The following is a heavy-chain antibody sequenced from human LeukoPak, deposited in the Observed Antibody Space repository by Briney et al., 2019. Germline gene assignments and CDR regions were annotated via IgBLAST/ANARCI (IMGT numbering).Heavy chain of an antibody. J-gene: IGHJ4*02. Sequence: GGSLRLSCAASGFIVSSNYMSWVRQAPGKGLEWVSVIYGGGSTYYADSVKGRFTISRDNSKNTLYLQMNSLRPEDTAVYYCARGPAWDYFDYWGQGTLVTVSS. D-gene: IGHD1-26*01. CDR3: ARGPAWDYFDY. CDR1: GFIVSSNY. CDR2: IYGGGST. V-gene: IGHV3-66*01.